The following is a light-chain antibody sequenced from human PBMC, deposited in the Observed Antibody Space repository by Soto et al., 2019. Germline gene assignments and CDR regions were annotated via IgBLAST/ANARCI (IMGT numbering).Light chain of an antibody. CDR2: GTS. Sequence: EIVMTQSPVTLSVSPRERATLSCRASQSVRDNLAWYQQKRGQAPRLLIYGTSIRATGIPASFSGSGSGTEFTLTISSLQSEDFAVYYCQQYDNWPITFGGGTKVDIK. CDR3: QQYDNWPIT. CDR1: QSVRDN. V-gene: IGKV3-15*01. J-gene: IGKJ4*01.